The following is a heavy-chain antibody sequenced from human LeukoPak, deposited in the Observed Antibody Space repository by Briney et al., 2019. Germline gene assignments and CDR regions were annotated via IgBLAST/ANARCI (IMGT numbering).Heavy chain of an antibody. Sequence: ASVKVSCKASGYTFTSYGISWVRQAPGQGLEWMGWISAYNGNTNCAQKLQGRVTMTTDTSTSTAYMELRSLRSDDTAVYYCARGLLVGGSGSEHDYWGQGTLVTASS. CDR3: ARGLLVGGSGSEHDY. J-gene: IGHJ4*02. CDR1: GYTFTSYG. V-gene: IGHV1-18*01. CDR2: ISAYNGNT. D-gene: IGHD3-10*01.